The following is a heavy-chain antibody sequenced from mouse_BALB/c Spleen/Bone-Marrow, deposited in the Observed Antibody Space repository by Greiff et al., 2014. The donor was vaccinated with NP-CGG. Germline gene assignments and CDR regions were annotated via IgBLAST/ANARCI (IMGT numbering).Heavy chain of an antibody. V-gene: IGHV1-14*01. Sequence: EVQLQQSGPELVKPGASVKMSCKASGYTFTSYAIHWVKQKPGQGLEWTGYINPYNDGTKYNEKFKGKATLTSDKSSSTAYMELSSLTSEDSAVYYCVRGGYYGTSLYWYFDVWGAGTTVTVSS. CDR3: VRGGYYGTSLYWYFDV. CDR2: INPYNDGT. CDR1: GYTFTSYA. J-gene: IGHJ1*01. D-gene: IGHD1-1*01.